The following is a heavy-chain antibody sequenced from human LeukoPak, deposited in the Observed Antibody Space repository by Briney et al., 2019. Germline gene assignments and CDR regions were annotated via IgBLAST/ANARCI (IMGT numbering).Heavy chain of an antibody. Sequence: TGGSLRLSCAAAGFTFNNYAMSWVRQVPGKGLKWVSGISSGGSTYYADSVKGRFTISRDNSKNTLFLQMNSLRAEDTAVYYCAKDTYSSSPYYFDYWGQGTLVTVSS. J-gene: IGHJ4*02. CDR3: AKDTYSSSPYYFDY. V-gene: IGHV3-23*01. CDR1: GFTFNNYA. CDR2: ISSGGST. D-gene: IGHD6-6*01.